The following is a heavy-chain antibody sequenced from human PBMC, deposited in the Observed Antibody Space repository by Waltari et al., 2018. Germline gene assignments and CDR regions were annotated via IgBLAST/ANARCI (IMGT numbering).Heavy chain of an antibody. J-gene: IGHJ4*02. CDR3: ARAYFGSASYPFDS. D-gene: IGHD3-10*01. CDR2: RNPSNGNA. Sequence: QVQLMQSGAEVKKPGDSVKVSCQASGYNFRSYDTNWVRRAAGQGLEGMGWRNPSNGNAEYAHKFRGRLTFTRDASMNTAHMELSSLTSDDTAEYFCARAYFGSASYPFDSWGQGALVTVSS. V-gene: IGHV1-8*03. CDR1: GYNFRSYD.